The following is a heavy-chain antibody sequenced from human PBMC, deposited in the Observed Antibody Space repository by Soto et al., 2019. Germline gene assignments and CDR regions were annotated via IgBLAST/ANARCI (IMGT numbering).Heavy chain of an antibody. Sequence: QVQLVESGGGVVQPGRSLRLSCAASGFTFSSHGMHWVRQAPGKGLEWVAVISNNGNNKYSADSMKGRLTIFRDNSRNTLYLEMNSLRAEDKDVYYCAKDSGIVSADYYFDYWGQGTLVTVSS. CDR3: AKDSGIVSADYYFDY. CDR2: ISNNGNNK. V-gene: IGHV3-30*18. D-gene: IGHD2-2*01. CDR1: GFTFSSHG. J-gene: IGHJ4*02.